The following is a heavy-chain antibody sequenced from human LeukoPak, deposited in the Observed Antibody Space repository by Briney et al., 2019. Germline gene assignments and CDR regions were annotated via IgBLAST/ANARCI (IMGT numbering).Heavy chain of an antibody. CDR2: SKPNSGGT. CDR3: AASTLALYYFDY. V-gene: IGHV1-2*02. Sequence: ASVKVSCKASGYTFTGYYMHWVRQAPGQGLEWMGWSKPNSGGTNYAQKFQGRVTMTRDTSISTAYMELSRLRSDDTAVYYCAASTLALYYFDYGAQEPLVTVPS. CDR1: GYTFTGYY. J-gene: IGHJ4*02.